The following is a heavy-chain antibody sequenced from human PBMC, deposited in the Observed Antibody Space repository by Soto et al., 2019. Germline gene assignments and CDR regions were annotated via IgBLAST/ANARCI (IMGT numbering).Heavy chain of an antibody. Sequence: GGSLRLSCAASGFTFSSYAMSWVRQAPGKGLEWVSAISGSGGSTYYADSVKGRFTISRDNSKNTLYLQMNSLRAEDTAVYYCAKVRSCSGGSCYYFGRPSPPNWFDPWGQGTLVTVSS. J-gene: IGHJ5*02. CDR2: ISGSGGST. CDR3: AKVRSCSGGSCYYFGRPSPPNWFDP. V-gene: IGHV3-23*01. CDR1: GFTFSSYA. D-gene: IGHD2-15*01.